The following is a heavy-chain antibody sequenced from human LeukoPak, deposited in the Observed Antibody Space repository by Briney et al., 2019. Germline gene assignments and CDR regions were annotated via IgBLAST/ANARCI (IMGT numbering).Heavy chain of an antibody. CDR1: GFTFSNYV. V-gene: IGHV3-23*01. J-gene: IGHJ3*02. CDR2: ISDTGGRT. CDR3: AGWPSSSWYKVAAFGI. D-gene: IGHD6-13*01. Sequence: GGSLRLSCAASGFTFSNYVMNWVRQAPGKGLEWVSVISDTGGRTNYADSVKGRFTISRDNSKNILYLQMDSLRAEDTAVYYCAGWPSSSWYKVAAFGIWGQGTMVTVSS.